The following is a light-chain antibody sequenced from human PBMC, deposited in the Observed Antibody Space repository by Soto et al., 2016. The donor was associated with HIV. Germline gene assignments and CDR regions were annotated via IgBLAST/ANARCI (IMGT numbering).Light chain of an antibody. CDR3: QQYNSYPFT. J-gene: IGKJ3*01. CDR2: KAS. Sequence: DIQMTQSPSTLSASVGDRVTINCRASQTITTWLAWYQQKPGKPPKLLIYKASSLESGVPSRFSGSGSGTEFTLTISSLQPDDFATYYCQQYNSYPFTFGPGTRVDIK. CDR1: QTITTW. V-gene: IGKV1-5*03.